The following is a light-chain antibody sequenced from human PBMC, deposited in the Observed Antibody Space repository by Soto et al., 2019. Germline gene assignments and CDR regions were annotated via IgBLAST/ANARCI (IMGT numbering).Light chain of an antibody. CDR1: STDFENYNL. Sequence: QSALTQPASASGSPGQSITISCTRSSTDFENYNLVSWYQHCPDKAPKLIIYEGTKRPSEISDRFSGSESDTTASLIISGLQPEDEADYYCSSYAGSSARVVFGGGTKLTVL. CDR2: EGT. J-gene: IGLJ2*01. V-gene: IGLV2-23*01. CDR3: SSYAGSSARVV.